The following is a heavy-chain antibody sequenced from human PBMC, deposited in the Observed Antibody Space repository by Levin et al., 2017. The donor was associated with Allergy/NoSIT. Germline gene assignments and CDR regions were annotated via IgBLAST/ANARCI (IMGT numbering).Heavy chain of an antibody. CDR3: ARGFVTMVRGGPIDY. J-gene: IGHJ4*02. D-gene: IGHD3-10*01. V-gene: IGHV3-74*01. Sequence: GGSLRLSCAASGFTFSSYWMHWVRQAPGKGLVWVSRINSDGSSTSYADSVKGRFTISRDNAKNTLYLQMNSLRAEDTAVYYCARGFVTMVRGGPIDYWGQGTLVTVSS. CDR2: INSDGSST. CDR1: GFTFSSYW.